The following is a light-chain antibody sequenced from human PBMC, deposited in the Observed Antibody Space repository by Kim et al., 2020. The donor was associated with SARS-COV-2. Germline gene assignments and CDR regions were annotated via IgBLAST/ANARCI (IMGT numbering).Light chain of an antibody. CDR3: QSYDSSNRDVV. Sequence: NFMLTQPHSVSESPGKTVTISCTRSSGSIASNYVQWYQQRPGSAPTTVIYEDNQRPSGVPDRFSGSIDSSSNSASLTISGLKIEDEADYYCQSYDSSNRDVVFGGGTQLTVL. V-gene: IGLV6-57*04. CDR1: SGSIASNY. J-gene: IGLJ2*01. CDR2: EDN.